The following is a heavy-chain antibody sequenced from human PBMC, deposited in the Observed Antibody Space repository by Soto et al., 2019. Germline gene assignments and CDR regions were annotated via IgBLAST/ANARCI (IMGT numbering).Heavy chain of an antibody. D-gene: IGHD2-2*01. J-gene: IGHJ5*02. CDR3: ARGLRRQLLNWFGP. V-gene: IGHV4-30-2*01. CDR1: GASISSGDYS. Sequence: PSDTLSVTCAVAGASISSGDYSWSWVRQPPGKGLEWIGHIHHGGTPYYKASLKSRVTISQDRSKNQFSLSLSSVTAADTAVYYCARGLRRQLLNWFGPRREGPLVP. CDR2: IHHGGTP.